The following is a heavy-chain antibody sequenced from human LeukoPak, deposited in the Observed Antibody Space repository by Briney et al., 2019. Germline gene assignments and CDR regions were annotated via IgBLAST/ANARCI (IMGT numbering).Heavy chain of an antibody. Sequence: ASVKVSCKASGYTFTGYYMHWVRQAPEQGLEWMGWINPNSGGTNYAQKFQGRVTMTRDTSISTAYMELSRLRSDDTAVYYCARETRAVGHIVVGIYYYGMGVWGQGTTVTVSS. D-gene: IGHD2-15*01. V-gene: IGHV1-2*02. CDR3: ARETRAVGHIVVGIYYYGMGV. J-gene: IGHJ6*02. CDR2: INPNSGGT. CDR1: GYTFTGYY.